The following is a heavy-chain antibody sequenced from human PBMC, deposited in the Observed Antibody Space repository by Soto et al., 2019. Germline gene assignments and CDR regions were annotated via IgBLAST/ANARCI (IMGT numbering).Heavy chain of an antibody. Sequence: QVQLVQSGAEVKKPGSSVRVSCKASGYTFTSSYMHWVRQAPGQRLEWMGMINTSGGTTTYAQAFQGRVTMTRDTSTTTVYMELRSLRYEDTAVYYCAREVIVVVSHFGLDVWGQGTTVTVSS. CDR3: AREVIVVVSHFGLDV. D-gene: IGHD3-22*01. CDR2: INTSGGTT. J-gene: IGHJ6*02. V-gene: IGHV1-46*01. CDR1: GYTFTSSY.